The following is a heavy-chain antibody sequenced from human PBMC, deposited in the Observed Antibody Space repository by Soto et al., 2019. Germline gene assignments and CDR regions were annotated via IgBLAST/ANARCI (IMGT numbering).Heavy chain of an antibody. CDR3: ASDYGDYDDACDI. Sequence: QVQLQESGPGLVKPSETLSLTCTVSGGSISSYYWSWIRQPPGKGLEWIGYIYYSGSPHYNPSLKSRITVSVATSKNQFSLKLSSVTAADTAVYYGASDYGDYDDACDIWGQGTMVTVSS. D-gene: IGHD4-17*01. J-gene: IGHJ3*02. CDR1: GGSISSYY. CDR2: IYYSGSP. V-gene: IGHV4-59*01.